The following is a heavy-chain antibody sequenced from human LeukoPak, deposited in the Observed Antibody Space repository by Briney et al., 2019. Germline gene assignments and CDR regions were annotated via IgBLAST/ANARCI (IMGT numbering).Heavy chain of an antibody. V-gene: IGHV1-46*01. CDR1: GYTFTSYY. Sequence: ASVTVSCTASGYTFTSYYMHWVRQAPGQGLEWMGIINPSGGSTSYAQKFQGRVTMTRDTSTSTVYMELSSLRSEDTAVYYCARALITMIPWFDPWGQGTLVTVSS. J-gene: IGHJ5*02. D-gene: IGHD3-22*01. CDR2: INPSGGST. CDR3: ARALITMIPWFDP.